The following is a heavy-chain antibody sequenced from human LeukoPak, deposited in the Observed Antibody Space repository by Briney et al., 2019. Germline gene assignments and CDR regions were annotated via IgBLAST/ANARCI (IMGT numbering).Heavy chain of an antibody. D-gene: IGHD3-22*01. J-gene: IGHJ4*02. CDR2: ISGSGGRT. CDR3: AKDLSWSYYYDSSGYYFDY. Sequence: GGSLRLSCAASGFTFSSYAMSWVRQAPGKGLEWVSVISGSGGRTYYADSVKGRFTISRDNSKNTLYLQMNSLRAEDTAVYYCAKDLSWSYYYDSSGYYFDYWGQGTLVTVSS. CDR1: GFTFSSYA. V-gene: IGHV3-23*01.